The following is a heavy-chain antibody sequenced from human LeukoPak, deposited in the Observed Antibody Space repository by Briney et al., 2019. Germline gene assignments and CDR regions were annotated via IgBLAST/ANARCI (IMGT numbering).Heavy chain of an antibody. V-gene: IGHV1-2*02. CDR3: ARTAGVEGYFDY. Sequence: ASVKVSCKASGYTFTGYYMHWVRQAPGQGLEWMGWVNPNSGGTNNAQKFQGRVTMTRDTSISTAYMELSRLRSDDTAVYYCARTAGVEGYFDYWGQGTLVTVSS. CDR2: VNPNSGGT. J-gene: IGHJ4*02. D-gene: IGHD5-24*01. CDR1: GYTFTGYY.